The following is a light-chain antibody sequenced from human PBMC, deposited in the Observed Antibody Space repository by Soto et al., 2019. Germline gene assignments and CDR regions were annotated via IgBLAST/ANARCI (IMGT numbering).Light chain of an antibody. V-gene: IGKV4-1*01. J-gene: IGKJ1*01. CDR2: WAS. Sequence: DIVMTQSPDSLAVSLGERATINCKSSQSVLYSSNNKNYLAWYQQKPGQPPKLLIYWASTRESGVPVRFSGSGSGTDFTLTISSLQAEDVAVYYCQQCYTTPPTFGQGTKVEIK. CDR1: QSVLYSSNNKNY. CDR3: QQCYTTPPT.